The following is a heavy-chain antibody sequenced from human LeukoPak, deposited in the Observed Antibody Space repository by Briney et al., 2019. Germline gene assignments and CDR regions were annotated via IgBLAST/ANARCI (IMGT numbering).Heavy chain of an antibody. CDR1: GFTFDDYA. V-gene: IGHV3-9*01. CDR3: AKGGVLRYFDWSEDAFDI. CDR2: ISWNSGSV. D-gene: IGHD3-9*01. Sequence: GGSLRLSCAASGFTFDDYAMHWVRQAPGKGLEWVSGISWNSGSVGYADSVKGRFTISRDNAKNSLYLQMNSLRAEDTALYYCAKGGVLRYFDWSEDAFDIWGQGTMVTVSS. J-gene: IGHJ3*02.